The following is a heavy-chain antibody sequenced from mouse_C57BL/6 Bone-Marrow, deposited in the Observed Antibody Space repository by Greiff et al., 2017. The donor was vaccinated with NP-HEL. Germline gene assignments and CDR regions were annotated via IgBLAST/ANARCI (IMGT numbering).Heavy chain of an antibody. CDR2: IDPENGDT. CDR3: SFYDFPYWYFDV. D-gene: IGHD2-3*01. V-gene: IGHV14-4*01. J-gene: IGHJ1*03. Sequence: VQLQQSGAELVRPGASVKLSCTASGFNIKDDYMHWVKQRPEQGLEWIGWIDPENGDTEYASKFQGKATITADTSSNTAYLQLSSLTSEDTSVYYCSFYDFPYWYFDVWGTGTTVTVSS. CDR1: GFNIKDDY.